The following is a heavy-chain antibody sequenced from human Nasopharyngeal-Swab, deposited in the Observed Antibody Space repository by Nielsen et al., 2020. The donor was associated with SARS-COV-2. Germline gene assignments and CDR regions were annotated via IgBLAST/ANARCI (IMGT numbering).Heavy chain of an antibody. CDR2: INPSGGSA. J-gene: IGHJ4*02. CDR3: ARDRYGSGSFLGY. V-gene: IGHV1-46*01. D-gene: IGHD3-10*01. Sequence: ASVKVSCKASGYSFTSYHMYCVRQAPGQGLEWMGIINPSGGSATYAQRFQGKGTMTRDTSTSTVFMELSSLKSEDTAVYYCARDRYGSGSFLGYWGQGTLVTVSS. CDR1: GYSFTSYH.